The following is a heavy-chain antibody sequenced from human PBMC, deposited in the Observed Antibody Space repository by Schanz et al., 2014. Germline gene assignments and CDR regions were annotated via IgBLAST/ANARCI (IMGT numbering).Heavy chain of an antibody. J-gene: IGHJ4*02. V-gene: IGHV1-46*03. Sequence: QVHLVQSGAEVHKPGASLKISCKASGYTFTSYGISWVRQAPGQGLEWMGIINPSGGGTSYALRFQDRVTVTRDTSRSTVYMELSGLRSEDTAVYYCAGAFDSSGYYFDYWGQGTLVTVSS. CDR3: AGAFDSSGYYFDY. CDR1: GYTFTSYG. CDR2: INPSGGGT. D-gene: IGHD3-22*01.